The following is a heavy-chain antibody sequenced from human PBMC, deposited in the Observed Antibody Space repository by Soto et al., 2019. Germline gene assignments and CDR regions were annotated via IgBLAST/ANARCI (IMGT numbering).Heavy chain of an antibody. CDR1: GFTFSSYA. D-gene: IGHD3-10*01. J-gene: IGHJ4*02. CDR3: AKIGVLWFGEFYYFDY. Sequence: GGSLRLSCAASGFTFSSYAMSWVRQAPGKGLEWVSAISGSGGSTYYADSVKGRFTISRDNSKNTLYLQMNSLRAEDTAVYYCAKIGVLWFGEFYYFDYWGQGTLVTVSS. V-gene: IGHV3-23*01. CDR2: ISGSGGST.